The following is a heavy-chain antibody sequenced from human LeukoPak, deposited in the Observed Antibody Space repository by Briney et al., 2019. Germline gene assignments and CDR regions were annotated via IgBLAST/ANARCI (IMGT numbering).Heavy chain of an antibody. CDR2: INPSGGST. Sequence: GASVKVSCKASGYTFTGYYMHWVRQAPGQGLEWMGIINPSGGSTSYAQKLQGRVTMTRDTSTSTVYMELSSLRSEDTAVYYCARTHTAYYYDSSGYYPGDYWGQGTLVTVSS. V-gene: IGHV1-46*01. CDR3: ARTHTAYYYDSSGYYPGDY. J-gene: IGHJ4*02. CDR1: GYTFTGYY. D-gene: IGHD3-22*01.